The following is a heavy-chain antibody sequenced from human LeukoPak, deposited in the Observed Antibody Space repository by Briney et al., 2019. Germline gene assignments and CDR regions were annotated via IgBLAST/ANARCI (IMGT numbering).Heavy chain of an antibody. V-gene: IGHV3-30*02. CDR2: IRYDGSNK. CDR3: AKEYSSGWYASNYFDY. J-gene: IGHJ4*02. Sequence: PGGSLRLSCAASGFTFSSYEMNWVRQAPGKGLEWVAFIRYDGSNKYYADSVKGRFTISRDNSKNTLYLQMNSLRAEDTAVYYCAKEYSSGWYASNYFDYWGQGTLVTVSS. CDR1: GFTFSSYE. D-gene: IGHD6-19*01.